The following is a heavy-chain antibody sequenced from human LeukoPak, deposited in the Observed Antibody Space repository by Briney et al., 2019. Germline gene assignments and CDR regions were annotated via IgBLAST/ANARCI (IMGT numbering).Heavy chain of an antibody. V-gene: IGHV4-4*07. J-gene: IGHJ2*01. Sequence: SETLSLTCTVSGGSISSDYWSSIRQPAGKGLEWIGRIYTSGSTNYNPSLKSRVTMSADTSKNQFSLKLSSVTAADTAVYYCARRGLDSSSQYWYFDLWGRGTLVTVSS. CDR1: GGSISSDY. CDR2: IYTSGST. D-gene: IGHD6-13*01. CDR3: ARRGLDSSSQYWYFDL.